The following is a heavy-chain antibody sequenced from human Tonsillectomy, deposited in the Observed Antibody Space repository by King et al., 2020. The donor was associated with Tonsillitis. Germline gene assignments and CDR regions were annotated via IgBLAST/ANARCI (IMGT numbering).Heavy chain of an antibody. Sequence: VQLVESGGGVVQPGRSLRLSCAASGFTFSTYGMHWVRQGPGKGLEWVAIISYDGSNKYYADSVKGRFTISRDNSKNTLYLQMNSLRAEDTAVYYCAKAFHEDMVRGGFDYWGQGTLVTVSS. CDR2: ISYDGSNK. J-gene: IGHJ4*02. CDR1: GFTFSTYG. V-gene: IGHV3-30*18. D-gene: IGHD3-10*01. CDR3: AKAFHEDMVRGGFDY.